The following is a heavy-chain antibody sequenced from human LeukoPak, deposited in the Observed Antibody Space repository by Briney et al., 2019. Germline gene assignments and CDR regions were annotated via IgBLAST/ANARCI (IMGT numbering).Heavy chain of an antibody. J-gene: IGHJ3*02. CDR2: IKSETEGGTT. CDR1: GFTFSNAW. D-gene: IGHD1-26*01. CDR3: TVGSQISDFDI. V-gene: IGHV3-15*01. Sequence: PXGSXRLSCAASGFTFSNAWMSWVRQAQGKGLEWVGRIKSETEGGTTDYAAPVKGKINTSRDEAKKELYLQMNSLNTEDTAVYYCTVGSQISDFDIWGQGTMVTVSS.